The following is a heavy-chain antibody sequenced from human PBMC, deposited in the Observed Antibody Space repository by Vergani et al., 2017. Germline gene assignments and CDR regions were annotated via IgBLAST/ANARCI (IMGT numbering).Heavy chain of an antibody. Sequence: QVQLVESGGGVVQPGRSLRLSCTSSGFTFSTYAMHWVRQAPGKGLEWVAIIYYDGSKKYYADSVKGRFTISRDNPRNTLDLLMSSLRAEDTAIYYCVREGSYCGSTTCRNPSYVYYYHMDVWGEGTTVTVSS. D-gene: IGHD2-21*01. J-gene: IGHJ6*03. V-gene: IGHV3-33*01. CDR2: IYYDGSKK. CDR3: VREGSYCGSTTCRNPSYVYYYHMDV. CDR1: GFTFSTYA.